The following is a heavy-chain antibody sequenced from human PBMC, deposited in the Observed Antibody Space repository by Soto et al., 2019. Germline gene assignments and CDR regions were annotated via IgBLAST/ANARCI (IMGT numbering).Heavy chain of an antibody. CDR2: ISGSGGST. CDR3: AKKDDFWSGYYDY. V-gene: IGHV3-23*01. Sequence: EVQLLESGGGLVQPGGSLRLSCAASGFTFSSYAMSWVRQAPGKGLEWVSAISGSGGSTYYADSMKGRFTISRDNSKNTLYLQMNSLRAEDTAVYYCAKKDDFWSGYYDYWGQGTLVTVSS. J-gene: IGHJ4*02. CDR1: GFTFSSYA. D-gene: IGHD3-3*01.